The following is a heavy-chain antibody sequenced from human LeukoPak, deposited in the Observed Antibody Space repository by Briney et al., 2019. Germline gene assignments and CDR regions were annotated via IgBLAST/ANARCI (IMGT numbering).Heavy chain of an antibody. V-gene: IGHV3-23*01. CDR1: GFTFTNAW. Sequence: GGSLRLSCTASGFTFTNAWMSWIRQAPGKGLEWVSAVSGSAENTYYADSVKDRFTISRDSSKNTLYLQMNSLRAEDTAVYFCAKATYYYDSYGYNGVFEYWGQGSLLTVSS. CDR2: VSGSAENT. CDR3: AKATYYYDSYGYNGVFEY. D-gene: IGHD3-22*01. J-gene: IGHJ4*02.